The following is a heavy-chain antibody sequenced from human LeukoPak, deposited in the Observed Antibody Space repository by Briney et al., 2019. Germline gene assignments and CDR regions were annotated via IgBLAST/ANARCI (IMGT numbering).Heavy chain of an antibody. CDR2: IYYSGST. D-gene: IGHD3-10*01. Sequence: SQTLSLTCTVSGGSISSGDYYWSWIRQPPGKGLEWIGYIYYSGSTYYNPSLKSRVTISVDTSKNQFSLKLSSVTAADTAVYYCARDYRYYGSGRYSQMDVWGQGTTATVSS. V-gene: IGHV4-30-4*01. J-gene: IGHJ6*02. CDR3: ARDYRYYGSGRYSQMDV. CDR1: GGSISSGDYY.